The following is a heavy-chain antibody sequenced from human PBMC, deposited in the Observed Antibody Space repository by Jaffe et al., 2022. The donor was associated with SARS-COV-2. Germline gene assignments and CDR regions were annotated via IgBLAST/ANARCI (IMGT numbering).Heavy chain of an antibody. Sequence: QLQLQESGPGLVKPSETLSLTCTVSGGSISTSRYFWGWIRQPPGKGLEWIGNIYYSGSTYYNPSLKSRVTISVDTSKNQFSLKLSSVTAADTAVYYCARRREGSSGLEYWGQGTLVTVSS. CDR2: IYYSGST. D-gene: IGHD6-19*01. V-gene: IGHV4-39*01. CDR3: ARRREGSSGLEY. J-gene: IGHJ4*02. CDR1: GGSISTSRYF.